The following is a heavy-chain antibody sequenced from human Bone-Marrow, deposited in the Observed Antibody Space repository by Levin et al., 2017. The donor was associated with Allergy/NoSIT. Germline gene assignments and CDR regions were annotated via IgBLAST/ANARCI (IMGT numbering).Heavy chain of an antibody. CDR3: AKLTPAASAADY. CDR1: GFALSNYP. CDR2: ISANGDRT. Sequence: SCAASGFALSNYPMSWVRQAPGRGLEWVSSISANGDRTYHADSVEGRFTVSRDNSKNTVYLQMKSLRVEDTAMYFCAKLTPAASAADYWGQGTLVTVSS. D-gene: IGHD6-25*01. V-gene: IGHV3-23*01. J-gene: IGHJ4*02.